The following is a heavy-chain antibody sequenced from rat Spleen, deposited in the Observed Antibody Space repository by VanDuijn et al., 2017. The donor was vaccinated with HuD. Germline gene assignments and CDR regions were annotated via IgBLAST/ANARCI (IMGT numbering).Heavy chain of an antibody. CDR2: INTDGGST. Sequence: EVQLVETGGGLVQPGRSLKLSCVASGFTFSSFWMYWIRQAPGKGLEWVSSINTDGGSTYYRDSVKGRFTISRDNAKSTLYLQRDSLRSEDTATYYCARHNSGYGVMDAWGQGTLVTVSS. V-gene: IGHV5-58*01. J-gene: IGHJ3*01. CDR1: GFTFSSFW. CDR3: ARHNSGYGVMDA. D-gene: IGHD4-3*01.